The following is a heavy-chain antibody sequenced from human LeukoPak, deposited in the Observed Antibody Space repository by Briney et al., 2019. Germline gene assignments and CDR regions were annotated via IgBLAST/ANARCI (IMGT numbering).Heavy chain of an antibody. CDR1: GYTLTELS. CDR3: ATSLGYCSSTSCSEIYWFDP. D-gene: IGHD2-2*01. Sequence: GASVKVSCKVSGYTLTELSMHWVRQSPGEGLEWRGGFDPKDGETIYAQKFQGRVTMTEDTSTDTAYMELSSLRSEDTAVDYCATSLGYCSSTSCSEIYWFDPWGQGTLVTVSS. J-gene: IGHJ5*02. V-gene: IGHV1-24*01. CDR2: FDPKDGET.